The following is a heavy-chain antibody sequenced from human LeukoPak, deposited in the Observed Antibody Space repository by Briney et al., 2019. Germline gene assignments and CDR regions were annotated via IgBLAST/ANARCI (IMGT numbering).Heavy chain of an antibody. Sequence: PSETLSLTCTVSGGSISSYYWSWIRQPPGKGLEWNGYIYYSGTTNYNPSLKSRVTISLDTSKNQFSLKLSSVTASDTAVYYCARGDYSDLKHHIDYWGQGTLVTVSS. CDR1: GGSISSYY. CDR2: IYYSGTT. J-gene: IGHJ4*02. V-gene: IGHV4-59*08. CDR3: ARGDYSDLKHHIDY. D-gene: IGHD4-11*01.